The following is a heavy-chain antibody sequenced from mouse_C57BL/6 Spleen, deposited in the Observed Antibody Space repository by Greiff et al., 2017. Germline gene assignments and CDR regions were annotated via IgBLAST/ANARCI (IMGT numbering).Heavy chain of an antibody. D-gene: IGHD1-1*01. CDR2: LRSKSSNYAT. V-gene: IGHV10-3*01. Sequence: EVQLVESGGGLVQPKGSLKLSCAASGFTFNTYAMHWVRPAPGKGLEWVARLRSKSSNYATYYADSVKDRFTISRDDSQSMLYLQMNNLKTEDTAMYYCVRGGTTVVDLDYWGQGTTLTVSS. J-gene: IGHJ2*01. CDR3: VRGGTTVVDLDY. CDR1: GFTFNTYA.